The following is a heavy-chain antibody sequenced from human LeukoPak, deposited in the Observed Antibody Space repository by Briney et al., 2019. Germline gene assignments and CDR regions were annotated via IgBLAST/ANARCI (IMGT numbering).Heavy chain of an antibody. V-gene: IGHV3-23*01. CDR2: TSVSGYSI. J-gene: IGHJ4*02. CDR1: GFTFSSYA. CDR3: AKDITEDYSSNY. Sequence: PGGSLRLSCAASGFTFSSYAMSWVRQAPGKGLEWVSSTSVSGYSIYYADSVKGRFTISRDNSRNTLFLQMNSLRVEDTAVYYCAKDITEDYSSNYWGQGTLVTVSS. D-gene: IGHD6-13*01.